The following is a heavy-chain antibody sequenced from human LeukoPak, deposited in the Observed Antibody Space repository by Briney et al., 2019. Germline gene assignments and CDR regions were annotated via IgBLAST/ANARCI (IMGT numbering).Heavy chain of an antibody. V-gene: IGHV3-7*01. Sequence: SWVRQAPGKGLEWVANIKQDGSEKYYVDSVKGRFTISRDNAKNSLYLQMNSLRAEDTAVYYCAREVGGYYDSSGYPDYWGQGTLVTVSS. CDR3: AREVGGYYDSSGYPDY. CDR2: IKQDGSEK. J-gene: IGHJ4*02. D-gene: IGHD3-22*01.